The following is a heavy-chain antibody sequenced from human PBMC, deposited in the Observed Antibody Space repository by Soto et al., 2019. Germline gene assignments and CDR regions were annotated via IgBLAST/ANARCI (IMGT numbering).Heavy chain of an antibody. V-gene: IGHV4-4*02. Sequence: QVQLQESGPGLVKPSGTLSLTCAVSSGSISSSNWWSWVRQPPGKGLEWIGEIYHSGSTNYHPSLKSRVTISVDKSKNQFSLKLSSVTAADTAVYYCARNPAGYSSGFGWFDPWGQGTLVTVSS. CDR1: SGSISSSNW. CDR3: ARNPAGYSSGFGWFDP. J-gene: IGHJ5*02. D-gene: IGHD6-19*01. CDR2: IYHSGST.